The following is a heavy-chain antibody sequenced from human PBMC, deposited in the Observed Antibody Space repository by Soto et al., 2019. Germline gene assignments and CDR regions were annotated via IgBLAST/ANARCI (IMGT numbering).Heavy chain of an antibody. CDR3: ARDRTDSGYYTNWLDP. J-gene: IGHJ5*02. V-gene: IGHV1-69*06. CDR2: IIPIFGTT. D-gene: IGHD3-22*01. Sequence: SVKVSCKASGETFGSDAITWVLQAPGQGLEWVGRIIPIFGTTNYAQNLQGRVTISADKSTLTSYMELHSLTSDDTALYYCARDRTDSGYYTNWLDPWGQGTQVTVSS. CDR1: GETFGSDA.